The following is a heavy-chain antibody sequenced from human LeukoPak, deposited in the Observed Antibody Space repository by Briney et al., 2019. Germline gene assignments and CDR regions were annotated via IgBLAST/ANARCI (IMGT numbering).Heavy chain of an antibody. D-gene: IGHD4-17*01. J-gene: IGHJ3*02. CDR2: IYYSGST. V-gene: IGHV4-39*01. CDR3: ARSHDYGGDAFDI. CDR1: GGSISSSSYY. Sequence: PSETLSLTCTVSGGSISSSSYYWGWIRQPPGKGLEWIGSIYYSGSTYYNPSLKSRVTISVDTSKNQFSLKLSSVTAADTAVYYCARSHDYGGDAFDIWGQGTMVTVSS.